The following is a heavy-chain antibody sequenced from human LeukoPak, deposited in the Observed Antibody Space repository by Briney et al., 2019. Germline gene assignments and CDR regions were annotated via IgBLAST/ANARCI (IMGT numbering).Heavy chain of an antibody. J-gene: IGHJ4*02. CDR2: INGDGTST. CDR3: ARASTTVPNLLDY. D-gene: IGHD4-17*01. CDR1: GFTFSTYW. V-gene: IGHV3-74*03. Sequence: PGGSLRLSCAASGFTFSTYWMHWVRQAPGKGLLWVSRINGDGTSTKYADSVQGRFTISRDNARHTLYLQMNSLRAEDTAVYYCARASTTVPNLLDYWGQGALVTASS.